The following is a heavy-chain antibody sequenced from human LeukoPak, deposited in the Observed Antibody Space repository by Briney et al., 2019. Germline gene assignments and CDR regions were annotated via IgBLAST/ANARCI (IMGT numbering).Heavy chain of an antibody. CDR1: GFTFSNFA. CDR2: ISRNGGST. D-gene: IGHD1-26*01. V-gene: IGHV3-23*01. Sequence: GGSLRVSCAASGFTFSNFAMSWVRQAPGKELAWVSTISRNGGSTYYTDSVKGRFTISRDNSKNILYLQMNSLRADDTDVYFCAKVTVGATFAFDYWGQGTLVTVSS. J-gene: IGHJ4*02. CDR3: AKVTVGATFAFDY.